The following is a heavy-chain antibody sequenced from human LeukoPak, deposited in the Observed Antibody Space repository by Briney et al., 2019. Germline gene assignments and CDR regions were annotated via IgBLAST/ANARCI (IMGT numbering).Heavy chain of an antibody. D-gene: IGHD6-13*01. J-gene: IGHJ6*03. CDR2: IKQDGSEK. CDR3: ARDKQRSSSGSWTRYYYYYYMDV. V-gene: IGHV3-7*01. Sequence: QSGGSLRLSCAASGFTFSSYWMSWVRQASGKGLEWVANIKQDGSEKYYVDSVKGRFTISRDNAKNSLYLQMNSLRAEDTAVYYCARDKQRSSSGSWTRYYYYYYMDVWGKGTTVTISS. CDR1: GFTFSSYW.